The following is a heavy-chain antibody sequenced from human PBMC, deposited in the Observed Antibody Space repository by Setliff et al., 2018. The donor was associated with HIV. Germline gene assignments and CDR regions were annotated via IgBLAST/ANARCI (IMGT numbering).Heavy chain of an antibody. D-gene: IGHD6-13*01. J-gene: IGHJ5*02. V-gene: IGHV4-39*07. Sequence: SETLSLTCTVSGGSISSSSYYWGWIRQPPGKGLEWIGSIYYSGSTYYNPSLKSRVTISVDTSKNQFSLKLSSVTAADTAVYYCARGPVRPGYSSSWYVRWFDPWGQGTLVTVSS. CDR2: IYYSGST. CDR3: ARGPVRPGYSSSWYVRWFDP. CDR1: GGSISSSSYY.